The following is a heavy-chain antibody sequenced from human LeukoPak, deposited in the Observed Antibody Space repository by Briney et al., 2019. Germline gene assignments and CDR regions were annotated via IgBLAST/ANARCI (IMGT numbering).Heavy chain of an antibody. CDR3: ARVHSGRPNYYDPSRVFDY. CDR1: GGSISSGGYY. CDR2: IYYSGST. J-gene: IGHJ4*02. Sequence: PSETLSLTCTVSGGSISSGGYYWSWIRQHPGKGLEWIGYIYYSGSTYYNPSLKSRVTISVDTSKNQFSLKLSSVTAADTAVYYCARVHSGRPNYYDPSRVFDYWGQGTLVTVSS. D-gene: IGHD3-22*01. V-gene: IGHV4-31*03.